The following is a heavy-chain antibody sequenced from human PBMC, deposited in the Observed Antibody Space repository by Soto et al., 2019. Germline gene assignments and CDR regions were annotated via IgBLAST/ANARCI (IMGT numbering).Heavy chain of an antibody. J-gene: IGHJ3*02. Sequence: SETLSLTCTDSGGSISSGGYYWSWIRQHPGKGLEWIGYIYYSGSTYYNPSLKSRVTISVDTSKNQFSLKLSSVTAAGTAVYYCAGGGCTNGVCYPATAFDIWRQRTMVTVSS. CDR1: GGSISSGGYY. D-gene: IGHD2-8*01. V-gene: IGHV4-31*03. CDR3: AGGGCTNGVCYPATAFDI. CDR2: IYYSGST.